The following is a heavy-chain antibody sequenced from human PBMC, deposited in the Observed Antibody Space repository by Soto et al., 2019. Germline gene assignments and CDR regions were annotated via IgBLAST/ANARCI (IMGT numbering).Heavy chain of an antibody. V-gene: IGHV3-74*01. CDR1: GFTFSSYS. Sequence: SGGSLRLSCAASGFTFSSYSMNWVRQAPGKGLVWVSRINSDGSSTGYADSVKGRFTISRDNAKNTLYLQMNSLRAEDTAVYYCVRTSLVVAAATREDYWGQGTLVTVS. CDR2: INSDGSST. D-gene: IGHD2-15*01. CDR3: VRTSLVVAAATREDY. J-gene: IGHJ4*02.